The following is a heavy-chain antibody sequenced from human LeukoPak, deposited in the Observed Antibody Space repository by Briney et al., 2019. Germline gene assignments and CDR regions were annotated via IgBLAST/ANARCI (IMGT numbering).Heavy chain of an antibody. CDR1: GYTFTSYF. V-gene: IGHV1-46*01. CDR2: INPSGGST. CDR3: ARDGGDVDY. D-gene: IGHD2-21*01. J-gene: IGHJ4*02. Sequence: EGSVKVSCKASGYTFTSYFMHGVRQAPGQGLEWMRIINPSGGSTSYAQKFQGRVTMTRDMSTSTVYMELSSLRSEDTAVYYCARDGGDVDYWGQGTLVTVSS.